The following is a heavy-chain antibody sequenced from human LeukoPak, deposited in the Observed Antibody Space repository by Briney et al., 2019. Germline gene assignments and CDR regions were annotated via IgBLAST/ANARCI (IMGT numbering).Heavy chain of an antibody. CDR1: GFSFSSYG. D-gene: IGHD5-24*01. J-gene: IGHJ4*02. CDR3: AKAWRNGYNSLDY. CDR2: ISDDGSVE. V-gene: IGHV3-30*18. Sequence: GGSLRLSCAASGFSFSSYGMHWVRQPPSKGLEWVAVISDDGSVEYYADSVKGRFTISRDNSKNTLYLQMNSLRADDTAVYYCAKAWRNGYNSLDYWGQGTPVTASS.